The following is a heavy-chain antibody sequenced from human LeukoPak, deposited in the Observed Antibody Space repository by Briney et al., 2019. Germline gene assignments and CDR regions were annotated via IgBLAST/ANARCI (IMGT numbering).Heavy chain of an antibody. J-gene: IGHJ5*02. CDR1: GGSISSYY. Sequence: PSETLSLTCTVSGGSISSYYWSWIRQPPGKGLEWIGYIYYSGSTNYNPSLKSRVTISVDTSKNQFSLKLSSVTAADTAVYYCARGILLWFGELSGEFDPWGQGTLVTVSS. V-gene: IGHV4-59*01. D-gene: IGHD3-10*01. CDR2: IYYSGST. CDR3: ARGILLWFGELSGEFDP.